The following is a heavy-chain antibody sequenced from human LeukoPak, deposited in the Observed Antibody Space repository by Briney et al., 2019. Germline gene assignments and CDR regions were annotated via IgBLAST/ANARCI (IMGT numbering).Heavy chain of an antibody. CDR1: GYTFTSYG. J-gene: IGHJ5*02. D-gene: IGHD1-26*01. CDR2: IIPIFGTA. CDR3: ARGLVVGATIYWFDP. Sequence: SVKVSCKASGYTFTSYGISWVRQAPGQGLEWMGGIIPIFGTANYAQKFQGRVTITTDESTSTAYMELSSLRSEDTAVYYCARGLVVGATIYWFDPWGQGTLVTVSS. V-gene: IGHV1-69*05.